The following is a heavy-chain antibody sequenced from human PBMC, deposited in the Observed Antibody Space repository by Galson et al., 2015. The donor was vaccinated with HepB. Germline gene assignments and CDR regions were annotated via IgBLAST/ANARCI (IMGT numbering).Heavy chain of an antibody. CDR3: ARQFYDSSGYYSGGAFDI. J-gene: IGHJ3*02. CDR2: IIPILGIA. D-gene: IGHD3-22*01. V-gene: IGHV1-69*02. Sequence: SVKVSCKASGGTFSSYTISWVRQAPGQGLEWMGRIIPILGIANYAQKFQGRVTITADKSTSTAYMELSSLRSEDTAVYYCARQFYDSSGYYSGGAFDIWGQGTMVTVSS. CDR1: GGTFSSYT.